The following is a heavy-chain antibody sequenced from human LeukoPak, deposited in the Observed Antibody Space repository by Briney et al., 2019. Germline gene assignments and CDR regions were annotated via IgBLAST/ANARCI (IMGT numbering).Heavy chain of an antibody. J-gene: IGHJ4*02. CDR1: GGSFSGYY. D-gene: IGHD3-10*01. CDR2: INHSGST. Sequence: SETLSLTCAVYGGSFSGYYWSWIRQPPGKGLEWIGEINHSGSTNYNPSLKSRVTISVDTSKNQFSLKLSSVTAADTAVYYCEREGSGSYGFDYWGQGNLVTVSS. V-gene: IGHV4-34*01. CDR3: EREGSGSYGFDY.